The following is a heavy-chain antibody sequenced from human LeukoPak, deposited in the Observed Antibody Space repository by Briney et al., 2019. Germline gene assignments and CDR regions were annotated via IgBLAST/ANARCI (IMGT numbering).Heavy chain of an antibody. V-gene: IGHV1-2*02. J-gene: IGHJ4*02. CDR2: INPNSGGT. Sequence: ASVKVSCKASGYMFTGYYMHWVRQAPGQGLEWMGWINPNSGGTNYTQKFQGRVTMTRDTSISTAYMELSSLRSDDTAVYYCARGYCSGDCFTLFDYWGQGTLVTVSS. CDR1: GYMFTGYY. CDR3: ARGYCSGDCFTLFDY. D-gene: IGHD2-21*02.